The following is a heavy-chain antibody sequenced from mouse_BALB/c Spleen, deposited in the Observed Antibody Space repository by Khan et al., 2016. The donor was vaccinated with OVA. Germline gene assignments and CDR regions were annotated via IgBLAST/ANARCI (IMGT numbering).Heavy chain of an antibody. J-gene: IGHJ3*01. CDR2: IYPGSGNT. Sequence: QVQLQQSGAELARPGASVKLSCKASGYTFTDYYINWVKQRTGQGLEWIGEIYPGSGNTYYNEKFKDKATLTADKSSSTAFMQLNSLTSEDSSVYFCARSGIGSFAYGGQGTLVTVSA. CDR1: GYTFTDYY. D-gene: IGHD2-2*01. V-gene: IGHV1-77*01. CDR3: ARSGIGSFAY.